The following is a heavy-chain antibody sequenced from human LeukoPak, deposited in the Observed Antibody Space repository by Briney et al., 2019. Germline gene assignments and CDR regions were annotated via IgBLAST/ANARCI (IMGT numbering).Heavy chain of an antibody. Sequence: GASVKVSCKASGYTFSSYGISWVRQAPGQGLEWMGWISGYNGDTKYAQKFQGRVTITTDESTSTAYMELSSLRSEDTAVYYCASQDWLGNFDLWGRGTLVTVSS. CDR3: ASQDWLGNFDL. V-gene: IGHV1-18*01. D-gene: IGHD1-14*01. J-gene: IGHJ2*01. CDR1: GYTFSSYG. CDR2: ISGYNGDT.